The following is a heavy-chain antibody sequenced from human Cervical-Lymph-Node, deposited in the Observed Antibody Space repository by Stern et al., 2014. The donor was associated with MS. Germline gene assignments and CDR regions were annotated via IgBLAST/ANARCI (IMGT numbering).Heavy chain of an antibody. Sequence: MQLVESGGGVVQPGRSLRLSCAASGFSFSNYGMYWVRQAPGKGLEGLAVIWYDGSNEYYADSVKGRFTISRDNTKNTLYLQMNSLRAEDTAVYYCARERDHNWNAPGAFDYWGQGTLVTVSS. CDR1: GFSFSNYG. V-gene: IGHV3-33*01. CDR2: IWYDGSNE. CDR3: ARERDHNWNAPGAFDY. J-gene: IGHJ4*02. D-gene: IGHD1-20*01.